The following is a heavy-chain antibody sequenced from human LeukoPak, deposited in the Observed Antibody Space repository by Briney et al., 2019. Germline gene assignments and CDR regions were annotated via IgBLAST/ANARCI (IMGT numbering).Heavy chain of an antibody. CDR1: GITFSNYY. D-gene: IGHD3-3*01. CDR2: IIQDGSVT. Sequence: GSLRLSCVTSGITFSNYYMHWVRQVPGEGLVWVSHIIQDGSVTSYADSVKGRFTISRDNAKNTVYLQLNNLRAEDTAVYYCASGSLWSGILEYWGQGTLVIVSS. CDR3: ASGSLWSGILEY. V-gene: IGHV3-74*01. J-gene: IGHJ4*02.